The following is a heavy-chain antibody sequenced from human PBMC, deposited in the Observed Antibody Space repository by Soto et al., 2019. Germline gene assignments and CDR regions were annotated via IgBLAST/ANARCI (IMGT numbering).Heavy chain of an antibody. J-gene: IGHJ3*02. CDR1: GGSISSGDYY. V-gene: IGHV4-30-4*01. D-gene: IGHD3-9*01. CDR2: IYYSGST. Sequence: SETLSLTCTVSGGSISSGDYYWSWIRQPPGRGLEWIGYIYYSGSTYYNPSLKSRVTISVDTSKNQFSLKLSSVTAADTAVYYCARAAGVLRYFDWFTSHDAFDIWGQGTMVTVSS. CDR3: ARAAGVLRYFDWFTSHDAFDI.